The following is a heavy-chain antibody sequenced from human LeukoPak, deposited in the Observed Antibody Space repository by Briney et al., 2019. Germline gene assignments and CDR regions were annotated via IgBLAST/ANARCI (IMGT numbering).Heavy chain of an antibody. J-gene: IGHJ4*02. CDR3: ARDLGGPKVYYFDC. CDR2: IYTSGST. CDR1: GGSISSGSYY. Sequence: PSETLSLTCTVSGGSISSGSYYWSWIRQPAGKGLEWIGRIYTSGSTNYNPSLKSRVTISVDTSKNQFSLKLSSVTAADTAVYYCARDLGGPKVYYFDCWGQGTLVTVSS. V-gene: IGHV4-61*02. D-gene: IGHD3-3*01.